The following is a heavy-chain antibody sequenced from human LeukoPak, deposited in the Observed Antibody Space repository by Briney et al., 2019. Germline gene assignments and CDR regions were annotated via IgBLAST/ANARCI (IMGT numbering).Heavy chain of an antibody. J-gene: IGHJ4*02. Sequence: SVKVSCKAPGGTFSSYAISWVRQAPGQGLEWMGRIIPILGIANYAQKFQGRVTITADKSTSTAYMELSSLRSEDTAVYYCEFWSGYRDYWGQGTLVTVSS. CDR3: EFWSGYRDY. D-gene: IGHD3-3*01. CDR1: GGTFSSYA. CDR2: IIPILGIA. V-gene: IGHV1-69*04.